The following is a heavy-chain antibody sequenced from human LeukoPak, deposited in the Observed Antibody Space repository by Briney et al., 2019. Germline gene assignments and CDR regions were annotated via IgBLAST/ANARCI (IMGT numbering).Heavy chain of an antibody. V-gene: IGHV4-4*09. CDR3: ARQGYGDYSYFDN. D-gene: IGHD4-17*01. CDR2: IYTSGST. J-gene: IGHJ4*02. Sequence: SETLSLTCTVSGGSISSYYWSWIRQPPGKGLEWIGYIYTSGSTNYNPSLKSRVTISVDTSKNQFSLKLSSVTAADTAVYYCARQGYGDYSYFDNWGQGTLVTVSS. CDR1: GGSISSYY.